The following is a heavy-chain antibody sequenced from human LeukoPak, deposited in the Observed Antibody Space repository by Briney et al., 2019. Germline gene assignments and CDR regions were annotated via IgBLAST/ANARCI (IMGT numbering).Heavy chain of an antibody. CDR2: THKSGST. CDR3: ARAGRWEGRPHAFDI. V-gene: IGHV4-59*01. Sequence: PSETLSLTCTVSGGSISDYHWTWIRQSPGKTLEWIGCTHKSGSTNYNPSLKSRVTISVDTSKNQFSLKLSSVTAADTAVYYCARAGRWEGRPHAFDIWGQGTMVTVSS. J-gene: IGHJ3*02. D-gene: IGHD1-26*01. CDR1: GGSISDYH.